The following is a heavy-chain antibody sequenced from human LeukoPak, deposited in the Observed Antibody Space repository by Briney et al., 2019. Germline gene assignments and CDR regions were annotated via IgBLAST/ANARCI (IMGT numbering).Heavy chain of an antibody. J-gene: IGHJ5*02. CDR1: GGSISSYY. CDR3: ARAVGYSYGYGVARFDP. CDR2: IYYSGST. D-gene: IGHD5-18*01. V-gene: IGHV4-59*01. Sequence: SETLSLTCTVSGGSISSYYWSWIRQPPGKGLEWIGYIYYSGSTNYNPSLKSRVTISVDTSKNQFSLKLSSVTAADTAVYYCARAVGYSYGYGVARFDPWGQGTLVTVSS.